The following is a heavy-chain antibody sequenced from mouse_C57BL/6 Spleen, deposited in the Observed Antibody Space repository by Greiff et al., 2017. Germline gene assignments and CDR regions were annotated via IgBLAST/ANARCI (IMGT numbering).Heavy chain of an antibody. Sequence: VQLQQSGAELVKPGASVKLSCKASGYTFTSYWMQWVKQRPGQGLEWIGEIDPSDSYTNYNQKFKGKATLTVDPSSSTAYLQLSSLTSEDSAVYYCATTVVATRAMDYWGQGTSVTVSS. D-gene: IGHD1-1*01. CDR2: IDPSDSYT. CDR1: GYTFTSYW. CDR3: ATTVVATRAMDY. V-gene: IGHV1-50*01. J-gene: IGHJ4*01.